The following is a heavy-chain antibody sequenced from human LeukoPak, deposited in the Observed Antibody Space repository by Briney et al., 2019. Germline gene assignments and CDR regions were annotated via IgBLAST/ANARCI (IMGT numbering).Heavy chain of an antibody. V-gene: IGHV4-30-4*01. CDR3: AREVGYCSSTSCYGDAFDI. CDR2: IYYSGST. Sequence: SQTLSLTCTVSGGSISSGDYYWSWIRQPPGTGLEWIGYIYYSGSTYYNPSLKSRVTISVDTSKNQFSLKLSSVTAADTAVYYCAREVGYCSSTSCYGDAFDIWGQGTMVTVSS. D-gene: IGHD2-2*01. J-gene: IGHJ3*02. CDR1: GGSISSGDYY.